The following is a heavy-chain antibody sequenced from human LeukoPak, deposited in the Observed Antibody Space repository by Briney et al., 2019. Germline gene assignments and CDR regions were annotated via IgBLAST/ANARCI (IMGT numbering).Heavy chain of an antibody. J-gene: IGHJ5*02. Sequence: SETLSLTCSVSGGSISSYYWSWIRQPPGKGLEWIGYIYYSGSTNYNPSLKSRVTISVDTSKNQFSLKLSSVTAADTAVYYCARFSHVRLEVWFDPWGQGTLVTVSS. CDR2: IYYSGST. D-gene: IGHD4-11*01. V-gene: IGHV4-59*01. CDR1: GGSISSYY. CDR3: ARFSHVRLEVWFDP.